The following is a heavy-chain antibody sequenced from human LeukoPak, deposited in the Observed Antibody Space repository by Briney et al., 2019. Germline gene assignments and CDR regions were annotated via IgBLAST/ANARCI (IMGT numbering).Heavy chain of an antibody. CDR1: GFTFSSYA. Sequence: GGSLRLSCAASGFTFSSYAMSWVRQAPGKGLGWVSAISGSGGSTYYADSVKGRFTISRDNSKNTLYLQMNSLKTEDTAVYYCTTDIRLLLWFGELFIWGQGTLVTVSS. D-gene: IGHD3-10*01. CDR3: TTDIRLLLWFGELFI. CDR2: ISGSGGST. V-gene: IGHV3-23*01. J-gene: IGHJ4*02.